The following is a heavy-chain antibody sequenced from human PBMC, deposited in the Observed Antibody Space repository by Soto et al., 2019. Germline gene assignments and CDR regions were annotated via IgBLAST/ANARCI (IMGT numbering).Heavy chain of an antibody. Sequence: GESLKISCKGSGYNFTSYWIDWVRQMPEKGLEWMGRIDPRDSYTNYSPPFQGHVTISADKTISTAYLPWSSLKASDTAMYYCARGRVAVAPLDYWGQGTLVTVSS. D-gene: IGHD6-19*01. V-gene: IGHV5-10-1*01. CDR3: ARGRVAVAPLDY. J-gene: IGHJ4*02. CDR2: IDPRDSYT. CDR1: GYNFTSYW.